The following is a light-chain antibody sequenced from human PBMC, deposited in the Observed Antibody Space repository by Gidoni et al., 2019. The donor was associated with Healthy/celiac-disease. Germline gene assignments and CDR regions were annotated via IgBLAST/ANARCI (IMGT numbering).Light chain of an antibody. V-gene: IGKV4-1*01. J-gene: IGKJ1*01. CDR1: QSVLYSSNNKNY. CDR2: WAS. Sequence: VMTQSPDSLAVSLGERATINCKSSQSVLYSSNNKNYLAWYQQKPGQPPKLLIYWASTRESGVPDRFSGSGSGTDFTLTISSLQAEDVAVYYCQQYYSTPWTFGQGTKVEIK. CDR3: QQYYSTPWT.